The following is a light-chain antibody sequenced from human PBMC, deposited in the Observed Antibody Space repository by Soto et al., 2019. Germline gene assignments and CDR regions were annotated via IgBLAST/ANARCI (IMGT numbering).Light chain of an antibody. CDR1: SSDVGGYKY. J-gene: IGLJ2*01. CDR2: EVG. Sequence: QSVLTQPASVSGSTGQSISISCTGTSSDVGGYKYVSWYQQHPGKAPKLVIYEVGNRPSGVSHRFSGSKSGNTASLTISGLQAEDEAHYYCSSYTSGSIMVFGGGTQLTVL. V-gene: IGLV2-14*01. CDR3: SSYTSGSIMV.